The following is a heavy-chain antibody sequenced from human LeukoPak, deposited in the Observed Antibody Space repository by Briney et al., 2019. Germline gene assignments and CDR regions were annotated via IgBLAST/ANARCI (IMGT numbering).Heavy chain of an antibody. CDR1: GYTFTSYG. CDR2: ISAYNGNK. V-gene: IGHV1-18*01. Sequence: ASVKVSCKASGYTFTSYGISWVRQAPGQGLEWMGWISAYNGNKNYAQKLQGRVTMTTDTSTRTAYMELRSLRADDTAVYYCARSRSFGSTLLDYWGQGTLVTVSS. D-gene: IGHD2-2*01. J-gene: IGHJ4*02. CDR3: ARSRSFGSTLLDY.